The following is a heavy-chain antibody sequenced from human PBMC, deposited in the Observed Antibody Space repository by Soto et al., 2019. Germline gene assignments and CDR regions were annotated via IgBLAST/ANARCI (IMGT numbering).Heavy chain of an antibody. D-gene: IGHD2-21*01. Sequence: PAETLSLTCSVSGAALNSGNYYWSGIRPVPGKGLEWIGHIYVTGAVDYKPSLRDRITISQDTSERQFSLNLRLVTAADTAVYYCARLRIATNNYKWFDPRGQGTLVTVSS. J-gene: IGHJ5*02. V-gene: IGHV4-31*03. CDR2: IYVTGAV. CDR1: GAALNSGNYY. CDR3: ARLRIATNNYKWFDP.